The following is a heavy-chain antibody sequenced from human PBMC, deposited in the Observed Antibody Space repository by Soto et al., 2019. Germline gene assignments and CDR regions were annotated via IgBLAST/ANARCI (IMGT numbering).Heavy chain of an antibody. CDR2: IVVGSGNT. Sequence: SVKVSCTASGFTFTSSAVQWVRQARGQRLEWIGWIVVGSGNTNYAQKFQERVTITRDMSTSTAYMELSSLRSEDTAVYYCARALVPHDSSGYYSNFDYWGQGTLVTVSS. V-gene: IGHV1-58*01. CDR3: ARALVPHDSSGYYSNFDY. J-gene: IGHJ4*02. CDR1: GFTFTSSA. D-gene: IGHD3-22*01.